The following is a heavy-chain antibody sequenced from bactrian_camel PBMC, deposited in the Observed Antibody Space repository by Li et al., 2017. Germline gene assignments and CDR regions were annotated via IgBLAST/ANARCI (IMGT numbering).Heavy chain of an antibody. D-gene: IGHD6*01. J-gene: IGHJ6*01. Sequence: VQLVESGGGLVQPGGSLRLSCAASVVDTYSNRPLCMGWFRQAVGKEREGVALIDSDGSTSIADSVKGRFTISQDNAKNTLYLQMNSLKPEDTAMYYCAAGHPGWGSTVVAGLAPDDFGYWGQGTQVTVS. CDR2: IDSDGST. CDR1: VVDTYSNRPLC. CDR3: AAGHPGWGSTVVAGLAPDDFGY. V-gene: IGHV3S53*01.